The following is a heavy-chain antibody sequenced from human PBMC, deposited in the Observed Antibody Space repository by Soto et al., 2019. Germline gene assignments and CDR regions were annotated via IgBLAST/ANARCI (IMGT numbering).Heavy chain of an antibody. D-gene: IGHD2-2*01. V-gene: IGHV3-23*01. J-gene: IGHJ5*02. Sequence: GGSLRLSCAASGFTFSSYAMSWVRQALGKGLEWVSAISGSGGSTYYADSVKGRFTISRDNSKNTLYLQMNSLRAEDTAVYYCAKLHRYCSSTSCPRWFDPWGQGTLVTVSS. CDR2: ISGSGGST. CDR1: GFTFSSYA. CDR3: AKLHRYCSSTSCPRWFDP.